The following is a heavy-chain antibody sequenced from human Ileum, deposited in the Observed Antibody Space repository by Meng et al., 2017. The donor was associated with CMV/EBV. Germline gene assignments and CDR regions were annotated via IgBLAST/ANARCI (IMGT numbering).Heavy chain of an antibody. Sequence: GGSLRLSCKGSGHSFTTFWIGWVRQMPGKGLEWMGIIYPGDSSTRYSPSFQGQVTISADKSISTAYLHWSSLKASDTAMYYCVRSCSGGTCPHGMDVWGQGNMVTVSS. CDR2: IYPGDSST. J-gene: IGHJ6*02. V-gene: IGHV5-51*01. CDR1: GHSFTTFW. CDR3: VRSCSGGTCPHGMDV. D-gene: IGHD2-15*01.